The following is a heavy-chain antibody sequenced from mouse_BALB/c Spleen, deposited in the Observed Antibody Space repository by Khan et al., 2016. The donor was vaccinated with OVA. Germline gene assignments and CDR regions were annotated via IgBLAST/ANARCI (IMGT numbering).Heavy chain of an antibody. Sequence: EVQRVESGGGLVKPGGSLKLSCAASGFTFSSYAMSWVRQTPEKRLEWVATISSGDTYTYYPDSVKGRFTISRDNAKNTLYLQMSSLRSEDTAMYYCARPPITTVVATSYWFCDVWGAGTTVTVST. CDR2: ISSGDTYT. D-gene: IGHD1-1*01. J-gene: IGHJ1*01. CDR3: ARPPITTVVATSYWFCDV. V-gene: IGHV5-9-3*01. CDR1: GFTFSSYA.